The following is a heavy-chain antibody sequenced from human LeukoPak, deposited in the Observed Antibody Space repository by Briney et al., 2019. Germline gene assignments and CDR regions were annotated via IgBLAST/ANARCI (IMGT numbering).Heavy chain of an antibody. J-gene: IGHJ3*02. CDR3: ARHEWGITNAFDI. Sequence: TSETLSLTCAVSGGSISSGGYSWSWIRQPPGKGLEWIGYIFYSGNTYYNPSLKSRVTISVDTSKNQFSLKLRSVTAADTAVYYCARHEWGITNAFDIWGQGTMVTVSS. CDR2: IFYSGNT. V-gene: IGHV4-30-4*07. CDR1: GGSISSGGYS. D-gene: IGHD1-14*01.